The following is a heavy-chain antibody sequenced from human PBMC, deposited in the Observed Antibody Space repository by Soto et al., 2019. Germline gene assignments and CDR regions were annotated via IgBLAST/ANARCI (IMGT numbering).Heavy chain of an antibody. V-gene: IGHV3-11*01. D-gene: IGHD2-21*02. CDR1: GFAFSDYY. Sequence: QMQLVESGGGLVKPGGSLRLSCAASGFAFSDYYMSWIRQAPGKGLEWVSYISSSGSTIYYADSVKVRFTISRDNAKNSLYLQMNSLRAEDTAVYYCATLTVVTPGGAFDIWGQGTMVTVSS. CDR3: ATLTVVTPGGAFDI. J-gene: IGHJ3*02. CDR2: ISSSGSTI.